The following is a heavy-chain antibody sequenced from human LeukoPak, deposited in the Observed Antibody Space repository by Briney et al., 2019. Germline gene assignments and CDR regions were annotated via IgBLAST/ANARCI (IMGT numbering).Heavy chain of an antibody. J-gene: IGHJ6*04. CDR3: ARVTMVRGVISHYYYGMDV. CDR1: GGSFSGYY. D-gene: IGHD3-10*01. CDR2: INHSGST. V-gene: IGHV4-34*01. Sequence: KSSETLSLTCAVYGGSFSGYYWSRIRQPPGKGLEWIGEINHSGSTNYNPSLKSRVTISVDTSKNQFSLKLSSVTAADTAVYYCARVTMVRGVISHYYYGMDVWGKGTTVTVSS.